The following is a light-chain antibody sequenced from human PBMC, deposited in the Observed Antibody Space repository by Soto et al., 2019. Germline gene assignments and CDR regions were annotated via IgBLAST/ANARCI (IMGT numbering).Light chain of an antibody. CDR2: AAS. J-gene: IGKJ4*01. CDR3: QQYNNWPPELT. CDR1: QGISNY. V-gene: IGKV1-27*01. Sequence: DIQMTQSPSSLSASVGDRVTITCRASQGISNYLAWYQQKPGTVPKLLISAASTLQTGVPSRFSGGGSGTEFTLTISSLQSEDFAVYYCQQYNNWPPELTFGGGTKVEIK.